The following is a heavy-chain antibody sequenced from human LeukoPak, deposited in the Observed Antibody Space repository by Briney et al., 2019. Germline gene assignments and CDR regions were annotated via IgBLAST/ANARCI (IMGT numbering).Heavy chain of an antibody. V-gene: IGHV1-24*01. CDR3: ATAIVGATRYYYYMDV. CDR1: GYTLTELS. Sequence: ASVKVSCKVSGYTLTELSMHWVRQAPGKGLEWMGGFDPEDGETIYAQKFQGRVTMTEDTSTDTAYMELSSLRSEDTAVYYCATAIVGATRYYYYMDVWGKGTTVTVSS. J-gene: IGHJ6*03. D-gene: IGHD1-26*01. CDR2: FDPEDGET.